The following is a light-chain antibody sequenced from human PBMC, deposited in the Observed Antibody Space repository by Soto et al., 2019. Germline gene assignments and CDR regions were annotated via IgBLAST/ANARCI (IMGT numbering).Light chain of an antibody. CDR2: DTR. CDR1: TGTVTTYHL. J-gene: IGLJ1*01. Sequence: QAVVTQEPSLTVSPGGTVTLTCGSSTGTVTTYHLPYWFQQKPGQAPTALIFDTRNRHSWTPARFSGSLLGGKAALTLSGAEPEDEADYYCLLYYDTIRVFGGGTKVTVL. CDR3: LLYYDTIRV. V-gene: IGLV7-46*01.